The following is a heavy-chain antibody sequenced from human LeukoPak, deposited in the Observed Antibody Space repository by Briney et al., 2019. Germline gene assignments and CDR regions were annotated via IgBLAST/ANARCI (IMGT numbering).Heavy chain of an antibody. CDR3: ARVQIWVFPPPIAGDWYFDL. J-gene: IGHJ2*01. D-gene: IGHD6-13*01. Sequence: SVKVSCKASGGTFSSYAISWVRQAPGHGLEWMGGIIPIFGPANYAQKFQGRVTITADESTSTAYMELSSLRSEDTAVYYCARVQIWVFPPPIAGDWYFDLWGRGTLVTVSS. CDR1: GGTFSSYA. V-gene: IGHV1-69*13. CDR2: IIPIFGPA.